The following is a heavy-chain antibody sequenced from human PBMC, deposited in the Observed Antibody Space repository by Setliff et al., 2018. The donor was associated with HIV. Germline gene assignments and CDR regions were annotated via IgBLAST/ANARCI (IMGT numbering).Heavy chain of an antibody. CDR3: ARFSVGLGSFDY. CDR1: GGIFSSYA. Sequence: SVKVSCKASGGIFSSYAISWVRQAPGQGLEWMGGIIPILGIANYAQKFQGRVTITTDESTSTASMELSSLRSEDTAVYYCARFSVGLGSFDYWGQGTLVTVSS. CDR2: IIPILGIA. D-gene: IGHD1-26*01. V-gene: IGHV1-69*10. J-gene: IGHJ4*02.